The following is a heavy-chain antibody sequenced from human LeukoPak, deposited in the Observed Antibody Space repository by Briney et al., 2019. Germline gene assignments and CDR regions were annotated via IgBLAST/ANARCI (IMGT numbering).Heavy chain of an antibody. CDR2: ISGSGGST. V-gene: IGHV3-23*01. D-gene: IGHD6-13*01. Sequence: GGSLRLSCAASGFTFSSYAMSWVRQAPGKGLEWVSAISGSGGSTYYADSVKGRFTISRDNSKNTLYLQMNSLRAEDTAVYYCAKDRRGSSWPQGWFDPWGQGTLVTVSS. CDR3: AKDRRGSSWPQGWFDP. J-gene: IGHJ5*02. CDR1: GFTFSSYA.